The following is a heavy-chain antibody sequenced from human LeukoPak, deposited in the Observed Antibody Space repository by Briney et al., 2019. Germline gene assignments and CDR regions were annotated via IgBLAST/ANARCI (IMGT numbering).Heavy chain of an antibody. J-gene: IGHJ4*02. D-gene: IGHD6-13*01. CDR3: ARAVPEQELVRGAFDY. V-gene: IGHV1-2*02. CDR2: ISPKSGGT. CDR1: GYTFIDHY. Sequence: RASVKVSCKAYGYTFIDHYIHWVRQAPGQGLEWMGGISPKSGGTNSVQKFQGRVTMTRDTSISTAYMEMSNLTSDDTAVYYCARAVPEQELVRGAFDYWGQGILVTVSS.